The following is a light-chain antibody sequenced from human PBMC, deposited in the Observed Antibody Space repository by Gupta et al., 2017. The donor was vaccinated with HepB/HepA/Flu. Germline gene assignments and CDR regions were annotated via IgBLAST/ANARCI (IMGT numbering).Light chain of an antibody. Sequence: QSVPPQPPPASGTPRQPVHISCSPRTSDIGGKTGTWYQPHPGTAPKLLIYTNNQRPSGVRVRSAGSKSGPTASLAISGFQPDDEATYYCAAWHGSLIGWVFGGGTELTVL. CDR1: TSDIGGKT. V-gene: IGLV1-44*01. J-gene: IGLJ3*02. CDR2: TNN. CDR3: AAWHGSLIGWV.